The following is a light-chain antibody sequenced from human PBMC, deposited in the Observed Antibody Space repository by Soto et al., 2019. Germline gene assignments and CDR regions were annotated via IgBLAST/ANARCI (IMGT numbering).Light chain of an antibody. Sequence: DIQVTQSPSTLSASVGDRVTITCRASQSISGGLAWYQQKPGRAPKLLIYDAASLESGVPSRFSGSGSGTEFTLTISSLQPDDFATYYCQQYNSYSPYTFGQGTKLEIK. CDR3: QQYNSYSPYT. V-gene: IGKV1-5*01. J-gene: IGKJ2*01. CDR1: QSISGG. CDR2: DAA.